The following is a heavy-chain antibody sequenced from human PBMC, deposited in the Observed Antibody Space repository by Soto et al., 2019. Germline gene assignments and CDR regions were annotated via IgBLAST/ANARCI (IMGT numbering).Heavy chain of an antibody. V-gene: IGHV3-73*01. Sequence: PGGSLRLSCAASGFSFSTYGMHWVRQAPGKGLEWVGRIRSKANSYATAYAASVKGRFTISRDDSKNTAYLQMNSLKTEDTAVYYCTSTMVRGVPDYWGQGTLVTVSS. J-gene: IGHJ4*02. CDR3: TSTMVRGVPDY. CDR2: IRSKANSYAT. CDR1: GFSFSTYG. D-gene: IGHD3-10*01.